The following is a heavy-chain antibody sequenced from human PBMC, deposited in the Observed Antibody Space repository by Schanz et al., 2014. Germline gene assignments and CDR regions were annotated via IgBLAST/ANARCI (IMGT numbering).Heavy chain of an antibody. Sequence: QVQLVQSGAEVKKPGSSVKVSCKASGGTFSTYTISWVRQAPGQGLEWMGRIVPIAGITNYAQRFQDRVTNTADKSSDTAYMELSSQRSEDTAVYYCAREVGLYDRGWFDPWGQGTLVTVSS. CDR1: GGTFSTYT. V-gene: IGHV1-69*08. CDR2: IVPIAGIT. D-gene: IGHD3-22*01. J-gene: IGHJ5*02. CDR3: AREVGLYDRGWFDP.